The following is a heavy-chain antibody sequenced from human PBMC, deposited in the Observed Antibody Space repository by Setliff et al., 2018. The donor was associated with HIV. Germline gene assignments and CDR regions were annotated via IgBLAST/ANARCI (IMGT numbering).Heavy chain of an antibody. CDR3: ARRGTGDYYYYYYMDV. CDR1: GYTFTSYG. Sequence: PSVKVSCKASGYTFTSYGISWVRQAPGQGLEWMGWMNPDSGNAGYAQKFQGRVTMTRNTSISTAYMELSSLRSEDTAVYYCARRGTGDYYYYYYMDVWGKGTTVTVSS. J-gene: IGHJ6*03. V-gene: IGHV1-8*02. D-gene: IGHD7-27*01. CDR2: MNPDSGNA.